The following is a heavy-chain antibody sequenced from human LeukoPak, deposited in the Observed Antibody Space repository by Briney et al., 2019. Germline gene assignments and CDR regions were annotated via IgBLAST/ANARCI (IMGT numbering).Heavy chain of an antibody. CDR3: ARGHIAATDAFDI. Sequence: PSETLSLTCTVSGGSLSSGGYYWIWIRQHPGKGLVWMGYIYYSESTYYNPSLKSRVTISVDTSKNQFSLKLSSVTAADTAVYYCARGHIAATDAFDIWGQGTMVTVSS. CDR1: GGSLSSGGYY. CDR2: IYYSEST. V-gene: IGHV4-31*03. J-gene: IGHJ3*02. D-gene: IGHD6-6*01.